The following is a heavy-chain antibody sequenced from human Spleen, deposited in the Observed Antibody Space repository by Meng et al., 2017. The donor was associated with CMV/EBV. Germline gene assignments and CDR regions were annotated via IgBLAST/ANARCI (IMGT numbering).Heavy chain of an antibody. CDR3: ARIERRRILKYCGSDCSTTDY. CDR1: GGSISSSNL. V-gene: IGHV4-4*02. J-gene: IGHJ4*02. CDR2: IYHSGST. Sequence: QVQLQESGPGLVKPSGTLPLTCAFSGGSISSSNLWTWVRQVPGKGLEWIGEIYHSGSTNYNPSLKSRVTISVDKFKNQFSLKLGSVTAADTAVYYCARIERRRILKYCGSDCSTTDYWGQGTLVTVSS. D-gene: IGHD2-21*02.